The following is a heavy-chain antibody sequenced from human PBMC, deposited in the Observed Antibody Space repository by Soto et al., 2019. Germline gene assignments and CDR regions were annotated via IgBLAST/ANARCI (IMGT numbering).Heavy chain of an antibody. CDR3: AKGAYIAVAGIYFDY. Sequence: EVQLLESGGGLVQPGGSPRLSCAASGFTFSSYAMTWVRQAPGKGLEWVSAISGSGGTTYYGDSVKGRFTISRDNSKNTLYLQMNSLRGEDTAVYYCAKGAYIAVAGIYFDYWGQGTPATVSS. J-gene: IGHJ4*02. CDR2: ISGSGGTT. D-gene: IGHD6-19*01. CDR1: GFTFSSYA. V-gene: IGHV3-23*01.